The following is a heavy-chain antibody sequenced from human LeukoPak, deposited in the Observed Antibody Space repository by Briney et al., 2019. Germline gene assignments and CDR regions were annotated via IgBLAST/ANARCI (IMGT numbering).Heavy chain of an antibody. D-gene: IGHD3-10*01. CDR2: ISSSSTNI. J-gene: IGHJ6*02. CDR1: TFTFSDYS. Sequence: GGSLRLSCAASTFTFSDYSMNWVRQVPGKGLERVSSISSSSTNIFYADSVRGRFTISRDNAKKSLYLQMNSLRAEDTAVYYCATSYGSGSYYDHYYYGMDVWGQGTTVIVSS. V-gene: IGHV3-21*01. CDR3: ATSYGSGSYYDHYYYGMDV.